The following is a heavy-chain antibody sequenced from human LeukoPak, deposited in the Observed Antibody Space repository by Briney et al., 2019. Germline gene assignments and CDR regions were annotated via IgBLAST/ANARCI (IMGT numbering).Heavy chain of an antibody. CDR1: GYTFTNHG. V-gene: IGHV1-18*01. CDR2: ISAYNGNT. CDR3: ARSIHYDFWSGYYLDY. Sequence: ASVKVSCKASGYTFTNHGISWVRQAPGQGLEWMGWISAYNGNTNYAQKLQGRVTMTTDTSTSTAYMELRSLRSDDTAVYYCARSIHYDFWSGYYLDYWGQGTLVTVSS. J-gene: IGHJ4*02. D-gene: IGHD3-3*01.